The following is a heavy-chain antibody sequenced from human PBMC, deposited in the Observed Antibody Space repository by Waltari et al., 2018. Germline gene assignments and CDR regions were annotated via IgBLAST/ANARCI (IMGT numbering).Heavy chain of an antibody. V-gene: IGHV3-7*01. CDR1: GFTCTPHW. D-gene: IGHD3-10*01. CDR3: TTLARGESGXY. J-gene: IGHJ4*02. Sequence: EVXLVXSGGXLVTLGGSLNLPLSASGFTCTPHWMKWIRQAPGKGLECVAXINPDGSQKFYVDSVXGRFTVSRDNAQNSLYLXMNNLRAEXXAXYXCTTLARGESGXYWGQGTXVTVSS. CDR2: INPDGSQK.